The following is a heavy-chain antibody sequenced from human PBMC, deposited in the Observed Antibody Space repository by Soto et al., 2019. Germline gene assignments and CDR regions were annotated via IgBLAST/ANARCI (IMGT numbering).Heavy chain of an antibody. CDR3: AKVNQPDIRPKAWNAKDTQGGGAVAFDAFDI. Sequence: GGSLRLSCAVSGFTFKSFAMTWLRQAPGKGLEWVSSISGAGINTYYTDSVKGRFTISRDNSGNTLYLQVNSLRGEDTAIYYCAKVNQPDIRPKAWNAKDTQGGGAVAFDAFDIWGQGTMVTVSS. CDR1: GFTFKSFA. J-gene: IGHJ3*02. D-gene: IGHD1-1*01. CDR2: ISGAGINT. V-gene: IGHV3-23*01.